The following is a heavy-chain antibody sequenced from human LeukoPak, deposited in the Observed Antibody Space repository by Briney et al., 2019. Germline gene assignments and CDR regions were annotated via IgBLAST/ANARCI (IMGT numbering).Heavy chain of an antibody. CDR3: ATYTHWVAGDV. CDR1: GFTFSDSW. Sequence: GGSLRLSCAASGFTFSDSWMSWVRQAPGKGLERVANMNQNGSAKGYVDSVKGRFTISRDNARNSLYLQMSSLRPEDTAVYYCATYTHWVAGDVWGQGTTVTVSS. CDR2: MNQNGSAK. J-gene: IGHJ6*02. V-gene: IGHV3-7*01. D-gene: IGHD3-16*01.